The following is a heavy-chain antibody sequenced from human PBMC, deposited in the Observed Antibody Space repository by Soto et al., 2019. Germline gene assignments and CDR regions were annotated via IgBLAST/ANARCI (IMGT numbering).Heavy chain of an antibody. D-gene: IGHD5-18*01. CDR3: ARDVGTSGYSMYNWFDP. J-gene: IGHJ5*02. V-gene: IGHV1-69*13. Sequence: SVKVSCKASGGTFSSYAISWVRQAPGQGLEWMGGIIPIFGTANYAQKFQGRVTITADESTSTAYMELSSLRSEDTAVYYCARDVGTSGYSMYNWFDPWGQGTLVTVSS. CDR1: GGTFSSYA. CDR2: IIPIFGTA.